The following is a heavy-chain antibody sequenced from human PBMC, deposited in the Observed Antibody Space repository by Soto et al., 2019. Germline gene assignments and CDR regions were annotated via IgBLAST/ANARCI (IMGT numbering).Heavy chain of an antibody. D-gene: IGHD6-13*01. J-gene: IGHJ4*02. V-gene: IGHV5-51*01. CDR1: GYTFSNFW. Sequence: PGESLKISCHCSGYTFSNFWIGWVGQLPGQGLEWMGIIYPGDHETRYSPSFLGKVTISAETSINTTYLQWSSLEASDSAFYFCARSPRSSPYFDFWGQGALVTVSS. CDR2: IYPGDHET. CDR3: ARSPRSSPYFDF.